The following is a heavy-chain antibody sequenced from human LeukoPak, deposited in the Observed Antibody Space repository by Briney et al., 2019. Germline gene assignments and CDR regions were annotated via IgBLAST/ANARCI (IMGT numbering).Heavy chain of an antibody. J-gene: IGHJ3*02. CDR1: GGSISSYY. V-gene: IGHV4-59*01. CDR2: IYYSGST. D-gene: IGHD3-10*01. Sequence: SETLSLTCTVSGGSISSYYWSWIRQPPGKGLEWVGYIYYSGSTNYNPSLKSRVTISVDTSKNQFSLKLSSVTAADTAVYYCARCIRITPNDAFDIWGQGTMVTVSS. CDR3: ARCIRITPNDAFDI.